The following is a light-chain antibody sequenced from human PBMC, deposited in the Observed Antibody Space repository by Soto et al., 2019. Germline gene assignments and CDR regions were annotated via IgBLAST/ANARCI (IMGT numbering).Light chain of an antibody. CDR1: SSNTGAGYN. J-gene: IGLJ3*02. CDR3: QSYDSSLSGSWV. Sequence: QSVLTQPPSVSGAPGQRVTISCTGSSSNTGAGYNVHWYQQLPGTAPKLLIFDNRHRPSGVPDRFSGSKSGTSASLAITGLQAEDEGDHYCQSYDSSLSGSWVFGGGTKLTVL. V-gene: IGLV1-40*01. CDR2: DNR.